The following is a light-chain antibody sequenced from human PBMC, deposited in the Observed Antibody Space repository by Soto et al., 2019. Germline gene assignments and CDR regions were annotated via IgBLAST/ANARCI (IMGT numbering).Light chain of an antibody. V-gene: IGLV1-40*01. CDR3: QSYDSSLSEGV. CDR2: GNS. J-gene: IGLJ1*01. CDR1: SSNIGAGYD. Sequence: QSVLTQPPSVSGAPGQRVTISCTGSSSNIGAGYDVHWYQQLPGTAPKLLIYGNSNRPSGVPDRFSGSKSGTSAFLAITGLQAEDEADYYCQSYDSSLSEGVFGTGTKLTVL.